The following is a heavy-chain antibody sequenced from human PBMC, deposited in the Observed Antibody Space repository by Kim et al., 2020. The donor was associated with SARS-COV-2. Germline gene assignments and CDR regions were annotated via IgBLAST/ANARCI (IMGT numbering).Heavy chain of an antibody. Sequence: SVKVSCKASGGTFSSYAISWVRQAPGQGLEWMGRIIPILGIANYAQKFQGRVTITADKSTSTAYMELSSLRSEDTAVYYCARSSSSGGDSSDSWFDPWGQGTLVTVSS. J-gene: IGHJ5*02. CDR3: ARSSSSGGDSSDSWFDP. D-gene: IGHD2-21*01. CDR2: IIPILGIA. CDR1: GGTFSSYA. V-gene: IGHV1-69*04.